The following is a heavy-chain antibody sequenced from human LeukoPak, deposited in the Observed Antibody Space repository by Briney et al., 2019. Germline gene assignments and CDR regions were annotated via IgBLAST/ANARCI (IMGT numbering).Heavy chain of an antibody. CDR1: GYSFTSYW. CDR2: IYPGDSDT. V-gene: IGHV5-51*01. J-gene: IGHJ4*02. Sequence: GESLKISCKGSGYSFTSYWIGWVRQMPGKGLEWMGIIYPGDSDTRYSPSFQGQVTISADKSISTAYLQWSSLKASDTAMYYCARRVTMVRGVILASFDYWGQGTLVTVSS. D-gene: IGHD3-10*01. CDR3: ARRVTMVRGVILASFDY.